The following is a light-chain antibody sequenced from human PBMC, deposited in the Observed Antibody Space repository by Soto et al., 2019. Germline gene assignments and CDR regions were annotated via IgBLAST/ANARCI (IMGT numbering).Light chain of an antibody. CDR2: EVS. CDR1: SSDVGAYNY. V-gene: IGLV2-14*01. J-gene: IGLJ1*01. Sequence: QSVLTQPASVSGSPGQSITISCTGTSSDVGAYNYVSWYQQYPGKAPKLMIYEVSNGPSGDSNRFSGSKSGNTASLTISGLQAEDEADYYCSSYTTGATYVFGSGTKATVL. CDR3: SSYTTGATYV.